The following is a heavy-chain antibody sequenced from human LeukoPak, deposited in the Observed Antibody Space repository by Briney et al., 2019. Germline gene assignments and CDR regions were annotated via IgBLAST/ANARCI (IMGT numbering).Heavy chain of an antibody. V-gene: IGHV4-34*01. CDR2: INHSGST. D-gene: IGHD2-2*01. Sequence: SETLSLTCAVYGGSFSGYYWSWIRQPPGKGLEWIGVINHSGSTNYNPSLKSRVTISVDTPRNQFSLKLSSVTAADTAVYYCATNPGGYCSSTNCYGEAPWGQGTLVTVSS. CDR3: ATNPGGYCSSTNCYGEAP. J-gene: IGHJ5*02. CDR1: GGSFSGYY.